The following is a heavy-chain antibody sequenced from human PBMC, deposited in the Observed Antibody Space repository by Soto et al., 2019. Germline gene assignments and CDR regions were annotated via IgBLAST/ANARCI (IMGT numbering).Heavy chain of an antibody. J-gene: IGHJ4*02. CDR1: VFTFSSYA. CDR2: ISGSGGST. Sequence: GGSLRLSCAASVFTFSSYAMSWVRQAPGKGLEWVSAISGSGGSTYYADSVKGRFTISRDNSKNTLYLQMNSLRAEDTAVYYCAKGKGYYDILTGYYPYDYWGQGTLVTVSS. D-gene: IGHD3-9*01. V-gene: IGHV3-23*01. CDR3: AKGKGYYDILTGYYPYDY.